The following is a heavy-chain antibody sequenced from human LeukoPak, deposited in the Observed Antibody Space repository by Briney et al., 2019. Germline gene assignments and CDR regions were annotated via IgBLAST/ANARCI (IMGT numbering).Heavy chain of an antibody. Sequence: GNSLRLSCAASGFSFSTYDMHWVRQAPGKGLEWVAVISYDGSNKYYADSVKGRFTISRDNSRNTLNLQMNSLRAEDTAVYYCAKKQGSRYYYDNSGPDYWGQGTLVTVSS. J-gene: IGHJ4*02. CDR3: AKKQGSRYYYDNSGPDY. CDR2: ISYDGSNK. CDR1: GFSFSTYD. D-gene: IGHD3-22*01. V-gene: IGHV3-30*18.